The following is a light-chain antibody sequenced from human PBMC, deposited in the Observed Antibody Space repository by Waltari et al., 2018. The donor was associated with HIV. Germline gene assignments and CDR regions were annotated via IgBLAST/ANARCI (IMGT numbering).Light chain of an antibody. Sequence: AIQMTQSPSSLSAAVGDRVTITCRASQDIRNDLGWYQQKPGKAPKLLIYAASSLQSGVPLRFSGSGSGTDFTLTISSLQPADFATYYCLQDYNYPWTFGQGTKVEIK. CDR3: LQDYNYPWT. J-gene: IGKJ1*01. CDR2: AAS. CDR1: QDIRND. V-gene: IGKV1-6*01.